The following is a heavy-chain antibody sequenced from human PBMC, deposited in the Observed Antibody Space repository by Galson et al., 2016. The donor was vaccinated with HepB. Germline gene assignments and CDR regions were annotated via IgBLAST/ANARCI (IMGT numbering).Heavy chain of an antibody. CDR2: IYWADDT. CDR3: ARSDRYFFDY. D-gene: IGHD1-14*01. J-gene: IGHJ4*02. Sequence: PALVKPTQTLTLTCNFSGFSLTTFGVGVGWLRQPPGKPLEWLALIYWADDTRYSPSLKSRLTLTKDTSKNQVVLSVTNMYTVDTATYYCARSDRYFFDYWGQGTLVTVSS. CDR1: GFSLTTFGVG. V-gene: IGHV2-5*02.